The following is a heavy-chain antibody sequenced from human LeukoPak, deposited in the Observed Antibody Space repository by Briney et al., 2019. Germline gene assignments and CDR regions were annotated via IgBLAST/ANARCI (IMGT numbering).Heavy chain of an antibody. CDR3: ARDSYDFWSGYYTFDY. CDR1: GGSISSYY. J-gene: IGHJ4*02. V-gene: IGHV4-4*07. Sequence: SETLSLTCTVPGGSISSYYWSWIRQPAGKGLEWIGRIYTSGSTNYNPSLKSRVTMSVDTSKNQFSLKLSSVTAADTAVYYCARDSYDFWSGYYTFDYWGQGTLVTVSS. CDR2: IYTSGST. D-gene: IGHD3-3*01.